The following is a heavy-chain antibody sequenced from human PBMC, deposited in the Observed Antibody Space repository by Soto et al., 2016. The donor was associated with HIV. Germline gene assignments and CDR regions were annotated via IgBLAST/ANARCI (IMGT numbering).Heavy chain of an antibody. CDR2: ISGSGSST. J-gene: IGHJ4*02. Sequence: EVQMLESGGGLVQPGGSLRLSCAVSGFTFSSFAMNWVRQVPGKGLEWVSSISGSGSSTYHADSVKGRFTISRDNSKKTLYLQMVDLGAEDTAIYYCAKGGASSGYGLPFDLWGQGTLVTVSS. D-gene: IGHD6-19*01. CDR3: AKGGASSGYGLPFDL. V-gene: IGHV3-23*01. CDR1: GFTFSSFA.